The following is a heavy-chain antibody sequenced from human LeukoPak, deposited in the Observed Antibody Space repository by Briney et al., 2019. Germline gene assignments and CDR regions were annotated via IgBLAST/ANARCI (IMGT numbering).Heavy chain of an antibody. CDR1: GFTFSSYG. V-gene: IGHV3-33*06. Sequence: PGRSLRLSCAASGFTFSSYGMHWVRQAPGKGLEWVAVIWYDGSNKYYADSVKGRFTISRDNSKNTLYLQMNSLRAEDTAVYYCAKEAWGITVIVVDSGAFDIWGQGTMVTVSS. CDR3: AKEAWGITVIVVDSGAFDI. CDR2: IWYDGSNK. J-gene: IGHJ3*02. D-gene: IGHD3-22*01.